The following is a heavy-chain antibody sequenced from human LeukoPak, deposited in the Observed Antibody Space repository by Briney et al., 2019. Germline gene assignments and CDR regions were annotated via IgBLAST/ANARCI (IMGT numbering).Heavy chain of an antibody. J-gene: IGHJ4*02. CDR1: GYTFTSYG. D-gene: IGHD2-2*01. CDR2: ISAYNGET. V-gene: IGHV1-18*01. CDR3: ARGGPLTRYCSSTSCHTHFDY. Sequence: ASVKVSCKASGYTFTSYGISWVRQAPGQGLEWMGWISAYNGETNYAQKLQGRVTMTTDTSTSTAYMELRSLRSDDTAVYYCARGGPLTRYCSSTSCHTHFDYWGQGTLVTVSS.